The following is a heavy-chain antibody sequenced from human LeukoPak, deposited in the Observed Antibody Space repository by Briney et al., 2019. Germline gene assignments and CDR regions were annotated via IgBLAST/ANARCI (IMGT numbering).Heavy chain of an antibody. CDR3: AKEWDVYSYGQAFDY. CDR2: ISYDGSNK. D-gene: IGHD5-18*01. CDR1: GFTFSSYG. Sequence: SGGSLRLSCAASGFTFSSYGMHWVRQAPGKGLEWVAVISYDGSNKYYADSVKGRFTISRDNSKNTLYLQMNSLRAEDTAVYYCAKEWDVYSYGQAFDYWGQGTLVTVSS. V-gene: IGHV3-30*18. J-gene: IGHJ4*02.